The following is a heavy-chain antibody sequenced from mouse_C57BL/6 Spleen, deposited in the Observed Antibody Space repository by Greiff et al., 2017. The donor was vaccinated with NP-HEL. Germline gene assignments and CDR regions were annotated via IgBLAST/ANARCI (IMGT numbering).Heavy chain of an antibody. CDR2: IHPNSGST. D-gene: IGHD1-1*01. CDR3: ARGNYGSSYDYAMDY. Sequence: VQLQQSGAELVKPGASVKLSCKASGYTFTSYWMHWVKQRPGQGLEWIGMIHPNSGSTNYNEKFKSKATLTVDKSSSTAYMQLSSLTSEDSAVYYCARGNYGSSYDYAMDYWGQGTSVTVSS. V-gene: IGHV1-64*01. CDR1: GYTFTSYW. J-gene: IGHJ4*01.